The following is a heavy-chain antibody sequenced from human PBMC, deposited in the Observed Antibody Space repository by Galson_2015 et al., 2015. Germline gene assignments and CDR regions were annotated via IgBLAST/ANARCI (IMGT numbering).Heavy chain of an antibody. CDR1: GFSLSSGGVG. CDR3: AHRGKDMQDAFDV. Sequence: PALVKPTQTLTVTCTFTGFSLSSGGVGVGWIRQPPGMALECLALIYWDDDTRYSPSLKNRLTITKDTSKNQVVLTMTNMDPVDTATYYCAHRGKDMQDAFDVWGQGTMVTVSS. CDR2: IYWDDDT. V-gene: IGHV2-5*02. D-gene: IGHD2-15*01. J-gene: IGHJ3*01.